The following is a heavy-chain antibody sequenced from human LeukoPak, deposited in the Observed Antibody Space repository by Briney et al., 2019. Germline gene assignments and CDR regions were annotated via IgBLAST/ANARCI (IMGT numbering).Heavy chain of an antibody. D-gene: IGHD2/OR15-2a*01. CDR3: ATPWYYGE. V-gene: IGHV3-23*05. CDR2: IYSSGNT. CDR1: GFTFSSYA. Sequence: GGSLRLSCAATGFTFSSYATSWVRQAPGKGLEWVSLIYSSGNTYYADSAKGRFTISRDNSKNTLYLQMNSLRAEDTAVYYCATPWYYGEWGQGTLVTVSS. J-gene: IGHJ4*02.